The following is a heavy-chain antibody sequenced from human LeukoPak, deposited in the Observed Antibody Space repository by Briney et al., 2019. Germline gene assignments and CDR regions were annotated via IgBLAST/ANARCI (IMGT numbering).Heavy chain of an antibody. V-gene: IGHV1-2*02. CDR3: ARGGTAMVRPDAFDI. CDR2: INPNSGGT. D-gene: IGHD5-18*01. Sequence: GASGKCSSKASGSPFTGDYMHWVGPAPGQGLGWRGWINPNSGGTNYAQKFQGRVTMTRDTSISTAYMELSRLRSDDTAVYYCARGGTAMVRPDAFDIWGQGTMVTVSP. J-gene: IGHJ3*02. CDR1: GSPFTGDY.